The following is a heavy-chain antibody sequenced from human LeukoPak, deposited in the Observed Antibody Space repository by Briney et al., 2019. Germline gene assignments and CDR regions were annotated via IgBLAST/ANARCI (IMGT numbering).Heavy chain of an antibody. D-gene: IGHD3-16*01. CDR3: ARQRRFGNFDY. CDR2: ITHRGSS. J-gene: IGHJ4*02. Sequence: PSETLSLTCAVSGGSFSGNYWSWIRQSPGKGLEWLGEITHRGSSKYNPSLKSRVTISLDASKNQFSLKLSSVTAADTAVYYCARQRRFGNFDYWGQGTLVTVSS. V-gene: IGHV4-34*01. CDR1: GGSFSGNY.